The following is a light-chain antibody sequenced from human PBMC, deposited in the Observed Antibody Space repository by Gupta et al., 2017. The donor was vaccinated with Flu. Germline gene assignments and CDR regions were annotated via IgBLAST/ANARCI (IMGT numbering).Light chain of an antibody. CDR1: QSVSAN. CDR2: DAS. Sequence: PATLSLSPGARATLSCRPSQSVSANLAWYQQKPGQALRLLMHDASTRATDIPARFSGSGSGTEFTLTISRLQSEDFAVYYCRQDNNWPKTFGQGTMVEI. CDR3: RQDNNWPKT. V-gene: IGKV3-15*01. J-gene: IGKJ1*01.